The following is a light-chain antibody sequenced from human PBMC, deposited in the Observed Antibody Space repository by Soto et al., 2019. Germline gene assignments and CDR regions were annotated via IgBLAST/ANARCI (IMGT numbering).Light chain of an antibody. CDR3: QQYNSYSWT. CDR2: GVS. J-gene: IGKJ1*01. V-gene: IGKV1-5*01. Sequence: DIQMTQSPSTLSASVGDRVTITCRASQSVSTWLAWYQQKPGEAPKVLIYGVSSLESGVPSRFSGSGSGTEFTLTISSLQPDDFATYYCQQYNSYSWTFGQGTKVEIK. CDR1: QSVSTW.